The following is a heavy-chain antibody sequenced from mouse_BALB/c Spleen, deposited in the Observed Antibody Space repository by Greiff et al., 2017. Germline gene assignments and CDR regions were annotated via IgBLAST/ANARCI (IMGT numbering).Heavy chain of an antibody. V-gene: IGHV3-2*02. J-gene: IGHJ1*01. CDR3: ARSIYDGYYNWYFDV. Sequence: EVHLVESGPGLVKPSQSLSLTCTVTGYSITSDYAWNWIRQFPGNKLEWMGYISYSGSTSYNPSLKSRISITRDTSKNQFFLQLNSVTTEDTATYYCARSIYDGYYNWYFDVWGAGTTVTVSS. D-gene: IGHD2-3*01. CDR1: GYSITSDYA. CDR2: ISYSGST.